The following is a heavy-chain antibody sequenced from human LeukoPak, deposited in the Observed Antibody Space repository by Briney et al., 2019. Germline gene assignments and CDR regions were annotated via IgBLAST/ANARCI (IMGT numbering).Heavy chain of an antibody. D-gene: IGHD3-9*01. V-gene: IGHV1-2*02. J-gene: IGHJ4*02. CDR3: ARNLTPLRLFDWLLPWDY. CDR1: GYTFTGYY. Sequence: GASVTVSCLASGYTFTGYYMHWVRQAPGQGLAWMGWINPNSGGTKYAQKFQGRVTMTRDTSISTAYMELSRLRSDDTAVYYCARNLTPLRLFDWLLPWDYWGQGSLVTVSS. CDR2: INPNSGGT.